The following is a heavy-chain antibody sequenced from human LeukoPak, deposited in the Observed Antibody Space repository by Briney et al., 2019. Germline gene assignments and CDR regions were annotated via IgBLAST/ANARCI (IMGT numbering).Heavy chain of an antibody. Sequence: GGSLRLSCAASGFTFTTYWMSWVRQAPGQGLEWVANINQDGNEKYYVDSVKGRFTMSRDNDKNSLYLQMNSLRADDTAVYYCARTNSQARDYYYYMDVWGKGTTVTVSS. J-gene: IGHJ6*03. CDR3: ARTNSQARDYYYYMDV. V-gene: IGHV3-7*01. CDR1: GFTFTTYW. CDR2: INQDGNEK. D-gene: IGHD1-7*01.